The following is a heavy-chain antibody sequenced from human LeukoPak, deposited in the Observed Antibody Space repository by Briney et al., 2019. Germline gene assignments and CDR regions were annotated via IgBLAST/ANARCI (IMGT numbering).Heavy chain of an antibody. CDR3: AKDGENYGDYGGWFDP. D-gene: IGHD4-17*01. J-gene: IGHJ5*02. CDR2: INPNSGGT. V-gene: IGHV1-2*02. Sequence: GASVKVSCKASGYTFTGYYMHWVRQAPGQGLEWMGWINPNSGGTNYAQKFQGRVTMTRDTSISTAYMELNSLRAEDTAVYYCAKDGENYGDYGGWFDPWGQGTLVTVSS. CDR1: GYTFTGYY.